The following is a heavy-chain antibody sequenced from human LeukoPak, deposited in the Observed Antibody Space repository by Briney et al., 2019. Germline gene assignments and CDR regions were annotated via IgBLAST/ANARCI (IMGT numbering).Heavy chain of an antibody. Sequence: GGSLRLSCAVSGFSVSSNYMSWVRQAPGTGLGWVSVGYIGGSTYYAASVKGRFTISRDNSKTTLYLQMISLSAEDTAVYYCAAETAAAGTLGRFDYWGQGTLVTVSS. D-gene: IGHD6-13*01. V-gene: IGHV3-53*01. CDR3: AAETAAAGTLGRFDY. CDR1: GFSVSSNY. J-gene: IGHJ4*02. CDR2: GYIGGST.